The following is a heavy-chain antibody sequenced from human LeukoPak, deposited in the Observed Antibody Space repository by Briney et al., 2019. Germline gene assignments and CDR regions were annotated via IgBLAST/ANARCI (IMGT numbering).Heavy chain of an antibody. Sequence: SETLSLTCTVSGGSITSSGHYWGWVRQPPGKGLEWIGSIYYSGSTYYTPSLKSRVTISVGTSKNQFSLKLSSVSAADTAVYYCARLISLRYYDYWGQGTLVTVSS. CDR2: IYYSGST. CDR1: GGSITSSGHY. V-gene: IGHV4-39*01. J-gene: IGHJ4*02. D-gene: IGHD3-9*01. CDR3: ARLISLRYYDY.